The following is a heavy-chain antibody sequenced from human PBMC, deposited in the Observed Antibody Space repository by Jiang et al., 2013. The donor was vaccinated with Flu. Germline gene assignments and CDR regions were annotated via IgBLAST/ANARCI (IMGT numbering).Heavy chain of an antibody. V-gene: IGHV1-69*17. J-gene: IGHJ4*02. CDR3: SRLHVSGDCPEY. D-gene: IGHD2-21*02. CDR2: IHPVLGIR. Sequence: SGAEVKKPGSSAKVSCKASGGTFNNYAVHWVRQAPGQGLEWMGGIHPVLGIRHYAQQFQDRVTFTADKATTTVYMELDSLRSEDTAMYYCSRLHVSGDCPEYWGQGTLVTVSS. CDR1: GGTFNNYA.